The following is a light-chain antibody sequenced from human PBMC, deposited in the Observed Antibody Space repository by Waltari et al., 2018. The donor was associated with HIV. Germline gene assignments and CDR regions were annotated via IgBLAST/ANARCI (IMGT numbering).Light chain of an antibody. J-gene: IGKJ2*02. CDR2: GAS. V-gene: IGKV3D-15*01. CDR1: QNIGPY. Sequence: IVLTQSPITLSVSPGDRVTLSCRASQNIGPYLACYQQTNDQPPSLLVFGASMRATGVPVRFVVSGSETDFSLGSDGLQTGDCAVYYCHQYHAWPRCTFGQGTKVE. CDR3: HQYHAWPRCT.